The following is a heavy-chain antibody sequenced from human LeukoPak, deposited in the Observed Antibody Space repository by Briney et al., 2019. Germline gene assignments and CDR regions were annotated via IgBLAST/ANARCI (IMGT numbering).Heavy chain of an antibody. Sequence: GGSLRLSCAASGFTVSSYWMHWVRQAPGKGLVWVSRINSDGSSTSYADSVKGRFTISRDNAKNTLYLQMNSLRAEDTAVHYCARDFRGRLVWFGELSNGGQGTLVTVSS. D-gene: IGHD3-10*01. CDR3: ARDFRGRLVWFGELSN. CDR2: INSDGSST. V-gene: IGHV3-74*01. CDR1: GFTVSSYW. J-gene: IGHJ4*02.